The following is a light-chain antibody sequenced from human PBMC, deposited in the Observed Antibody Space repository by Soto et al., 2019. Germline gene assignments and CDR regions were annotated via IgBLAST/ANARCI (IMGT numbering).Light chain of an antibody. CDR2: DAS. V-gene: IGKV1-5*01. J-gene: IGKJ1*01. CDR3: QQYNSYWT. CDR1: HNIERW. Sequence: IQMTQSPSTLSASVGDRVTITCRASHNIERWMAWYQQKPGKAPKLLIYDASSLEGGVPSRFSGSGSGTEFTLTISSLQPDDFATYYCQQYNSYWTFGQGTKVDIK.